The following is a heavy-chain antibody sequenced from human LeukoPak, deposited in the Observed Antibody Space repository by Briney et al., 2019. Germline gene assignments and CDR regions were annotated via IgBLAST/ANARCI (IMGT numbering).Heavy chain of an antibody. CDR3: ARGHPEGLIDY. CDR1: GGSISTDTYY. J-gene: IGHJ4*02. Sequence: SQTLSLTCSVSGGSISTDTYYWSWIRQPAGKGPEWIGRMYTSGSTTYNPSLKSRVTISVDTSKNQFSLKLSSVTAADTAVYYCARGHPEGLIDYWGQGTLVTVSS. V-gene: IGHV4-61*02. CDR2: MYTSGST.